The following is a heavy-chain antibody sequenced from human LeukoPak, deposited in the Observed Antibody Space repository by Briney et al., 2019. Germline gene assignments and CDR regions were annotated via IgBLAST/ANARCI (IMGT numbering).Heavy chain of an antibody. Sequence: GGPLRLSCAASGFPFNNYAMSGVRQTPGKGPEGGSGISGSASSTYYTDSVKGRFTISRDNSKNTLYLQMNSLRAEDTALYYCAKDKHEVVPAADEYWGQGTLVTVSS. V-gene: IGHV3-23*01. D-gene: IGHD2-2*01. CDR1: GFPFNNYA. CDR2: ISGSASST. CDR3: AKDKHEVVPAADEY. J-gene: IGHJ4*02.